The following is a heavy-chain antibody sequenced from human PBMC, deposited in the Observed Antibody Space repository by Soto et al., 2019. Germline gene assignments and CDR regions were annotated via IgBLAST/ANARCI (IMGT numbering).Heavy chain of an antibody. CDR2: IWHDASNK. Sequence: GESLKISCAASGFTFNTYGMHWVRQAPGKGLEWVALIWHDASNKYYTDSVMGRFTISRDNSKNTLYLHMSSLRAEDTAVYYCARGWSGFYYLGHWFDPWGQGTLVTVSS. V-gene: IGHV3-33*01. D-gene: IGHD3-3*01. CDR1: GFTFNTYG. CDR3: ARGWSGFYYLGHWFDP. J-gene: IGHJ5*02.